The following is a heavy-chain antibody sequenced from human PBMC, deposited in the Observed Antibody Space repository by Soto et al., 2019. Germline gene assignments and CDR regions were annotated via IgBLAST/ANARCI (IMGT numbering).Heavy chain of an antibody. CDR1: GGSISSYY. D-gene: IGHD6-19*01. J-gene: IGHJ4*02. CDR2: IYYSGST. Sequence: SETLSLTCTVSGGSISSYYWSWIRQPPGKGLEWIGYIYYSGSTDYNPSLKSRVTISVDTSKNQFSLKLSSVTAADTAVYYCARGFSGWYYFDYWGQGTLVTLSS. V-gene: IGHV4-59*01. CDR3: ARGFSGWYYFDY.